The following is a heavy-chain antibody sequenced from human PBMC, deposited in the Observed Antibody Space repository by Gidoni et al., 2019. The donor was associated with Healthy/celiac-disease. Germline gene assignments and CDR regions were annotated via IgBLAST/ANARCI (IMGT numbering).Heavy chain of an antibody. CDR1: GYTFTSYD. J-gene: IGHJ6*02. Sequence: QVQLVQSGAEVKKPGASVKVSCKASGYTFTSYDINWVRQATGQGLEWMGWMNPNSGNTGYAQKFQGRVTMTRNTSISTAYMELSSLRSEDTAVYYCAIPTKTTVTTRAKGYYYYYGMDVWGQGTTVTVSS. V-gene: IGHV1-8*01. CDR3: AIPTKTTVTTRAKGYYYYYGMDV. CDR2: MNPNSGNT. D-gene: IGHD4-17*01.